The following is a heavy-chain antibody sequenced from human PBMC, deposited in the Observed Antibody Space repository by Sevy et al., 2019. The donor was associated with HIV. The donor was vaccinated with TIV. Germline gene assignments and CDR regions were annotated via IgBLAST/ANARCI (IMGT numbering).Heavy chain of an antibody. CDR2: ISGTGNTK. Sequence: GGSLRLSCVGSGFRFSGYYMNWIRQAPGNGLEWVSYISGTGNTKYYTDSVKGRLTISRDNAKNSLYLEMNSLRVDDTAGYYCAGDPTYYDFWAGYYTGWFDPWGQGTLVTVSS. J-gene: IGHJ5*02. CDR3: AGDPTYYDFWAGYYTGWFDP. V-gene: IGHV3-11*01. CDR1: GFRFSGYY. D-gene: IGHD3-3*01.